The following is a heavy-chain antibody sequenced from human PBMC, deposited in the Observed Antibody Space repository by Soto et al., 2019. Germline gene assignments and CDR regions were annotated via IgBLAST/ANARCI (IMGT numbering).Heavy chain of an antibody. J-gene: IGHJ4*02. D-gene: IGHD3-22*01. CDR2: ISGSGGST. CDR3: AKDPRLDSSGYHYFDY. V-gene: IGHV3-23*01. CDR1: GFTFSSYA. Sequence: GGSLRLSGAASGFTFSSYAMSWVRQAPGKGLEWVSAISGSGGSTYYADSVKGRFTISRDNSKNTLYLQMNSLRAEDTAVYYCAKDPRLDSSGYHYFDYWGQGTLVTVSS.